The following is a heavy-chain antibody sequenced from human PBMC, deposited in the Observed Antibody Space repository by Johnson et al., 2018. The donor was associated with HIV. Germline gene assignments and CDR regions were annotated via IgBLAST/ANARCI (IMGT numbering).Heavy chain of an antibody. Sequence: QVQLVESGGGVVQPGRSLRLSCAASGFTFSSYGMHWVRQAPGKGLEWVAIISYDGSNKYYADSVKGRFTISRDNSKNTLYLQMNSLRAEDTAVYYCAYPREGSSWSNDAFDIWGQGTMVTVSS. CDR2: ISYDGSNK. CDR1: GFTFSSYG. D-gene: IGHD6-13*01. CDR3: AYPREGSSWSNDAFDI. V-gene: IGHV3-30*03. J-gene: IGHJ3*02.